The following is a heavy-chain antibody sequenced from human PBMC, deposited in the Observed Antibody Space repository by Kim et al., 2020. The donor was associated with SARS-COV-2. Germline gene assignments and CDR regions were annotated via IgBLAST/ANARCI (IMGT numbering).Heavy chain of an antibody. J-gene: IGHJ5*02. CDR1: GGSISSGGYY. D-gene: IGHD3-10*01. CDR3: ARDLDYYGSFDP. Sequence: SETLSLTCTVSGGSISSGGYYWSWIRQHPGKGLEWIGYIYYSGSTYYNPSLKSRVTISVDTSKNQFSLKLSSVTAADTAVYYCARDLDYYGSFDPWGQGTLVTVSS. CDR2: IYYSGST. V-gene: IGHV4-31*03.